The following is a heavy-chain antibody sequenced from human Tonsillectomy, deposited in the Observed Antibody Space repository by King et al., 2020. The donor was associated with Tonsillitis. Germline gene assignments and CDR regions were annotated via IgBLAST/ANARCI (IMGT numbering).Heavy chain of an antibody. CDR1: GYSFTSYW. CDR3: ARPGIRYYDSRGEYDY. V-gene: IGHV5-51*01. D-gene: IGHD3-22*01. Sequence: QLVQSGAEVKKPGESLKISCKGSGYSFTSYWIGWVRQMPGKGLEWRGIIYPGDSDTRYSPSFQGQVTISADKSISTAYLQWSSLKASDTAMYYCARPGIRYYDSRGEYDYWGQGTLVTVSS. J-gene: IGHJ4*02. CDR2: IYPGDSDT.